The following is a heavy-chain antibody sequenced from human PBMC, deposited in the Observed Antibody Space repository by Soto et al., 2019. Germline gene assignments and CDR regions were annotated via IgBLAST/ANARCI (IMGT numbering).Heavy chain of an antibody. CDR3: AAGLDY. CDR2: IDGTGGST. Sequence: EVQLLESGGGLVQPGRSLRPSCSASGLTFSNYGMKWVRQAPGKWLECVSGIDGTGGSTYYADSVKGRFTISRDKSKNTLYLQMNSLRDEDTAIYSCAAGLDYWYQGILVPVS. J-gene: IGHJ4*02. V-gene: IGHV3-23*01. CDR1: GLTFSNYG.